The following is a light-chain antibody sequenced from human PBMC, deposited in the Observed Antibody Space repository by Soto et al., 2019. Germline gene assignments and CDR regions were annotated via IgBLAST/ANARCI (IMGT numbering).Light chain of an antibody. J-gene: IGKJ1*01. CDR2: GAS. Sequence: EIVLTQSPGTLSLSPGERATLSCRASQSVSNNYLAWYQQKPGQAPRLLIYGASNRATGIPDRFSGSGSGTEFTLTISSLQSEDFAVYYCQQHNDWPATFGQGTKVDIK. CDR3: QQHNDWPAT. CDR1: QSVSNN. V-gene: IGKV3D-15*01.